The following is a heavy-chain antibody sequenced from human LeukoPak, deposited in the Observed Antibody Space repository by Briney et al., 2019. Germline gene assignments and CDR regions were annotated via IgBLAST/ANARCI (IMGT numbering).Heavy chain of an antibody. CDR3: ASDSSSSSYYYYYMDV. V-gene: IGHV1-8*01. CDR2: MNPNSGNT. Sequence: ASVKVSCKASGYTFTSYDINWVRQATGQGLEWMGWMNPNSGNTGYAQKFQGRVTMTRNTSISTAYMELSSLRSEDTAVYYCASDSSSSSYYYYYMDVWGKGTTVTVSS. J-gene: IGHJ6*03. D-gene: IGHD6-6*01. CDR1: GYTFTSYD.